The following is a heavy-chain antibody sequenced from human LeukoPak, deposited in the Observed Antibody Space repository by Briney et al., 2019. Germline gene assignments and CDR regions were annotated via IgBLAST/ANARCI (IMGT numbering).Heavy chain of an antibody. Sequence: GGSLRLSCAVSGFTFSSCWMSWVLQAPGKGLEWVANIKPDGSEKFYVDSVKGRFTISRDNAENSLYLDMSSLRAEDTAVYYCARNAGWVSDYWGQGTLVTVSS. CDR1: GFTFSSCW. CDR2: IKPDGSEK. J-gene: IGHJ4*02. V-gene: IGHV3-7*04. CDR3: ARNAGWVSDY. D-gene: IGHD6-19*01.